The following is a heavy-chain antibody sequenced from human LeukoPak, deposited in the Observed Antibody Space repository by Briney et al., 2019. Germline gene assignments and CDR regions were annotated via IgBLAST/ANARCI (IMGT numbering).Heavy chain of an antibody. V-gene: IGHV3-7*01. J-gene: IGHJ4*02. CDR1: GFSFSRYW. CDR3: ARRGATVTDD. Sequence: GGSLRLSCAASGFSFSRYWMSWVRQAPGKGLEWVANIKQDGSEKYYVDSVKGRFTISRDNAKNSVYLQMNSLRAEDTAVYYCARRGATVTDDWGQGTLVTVSS. CDR2: IKQDGSEK. D-gene: IGHD4-17*01.